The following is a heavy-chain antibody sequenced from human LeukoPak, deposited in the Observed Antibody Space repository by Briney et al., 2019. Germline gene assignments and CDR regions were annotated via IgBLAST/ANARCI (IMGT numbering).Heavy chain of an antibody. CDR1: GFTFSSYS. J-gene: IGHJ6*03. CDR2: ISSSSSTI. CDR3: ARDRGTTGTTSYYYYIDV. V-gene: IGHV3-48*04. Sequence: GGSLRLSCAASGFTFSSYSMNWVRQAPGKGLEWVSYISSSSSTIYYADSVKGRFTISRDNAKNSLYLQMNSLRAEDTAVYYCARDRGTTGTTSYYYYIDVWGKGTTVTVSS. D-gene: IGHD1-1*01.